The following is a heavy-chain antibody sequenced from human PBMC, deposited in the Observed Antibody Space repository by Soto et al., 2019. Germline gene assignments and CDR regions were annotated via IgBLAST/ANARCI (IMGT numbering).Heavy chain of an antibody. Sequence: GGSLRLSCAASGFTFSSYWMSWVRQAPGKGLEWVANIKQDGSEKYYVDSVKGRFTISRDNAKNSLYPQMNSLRAEDTAVYYCARATGWGDHCTNGVCYNYYYYYGMDVWGQGTTVTVSS. D-gene: IGHD2-8*01. CDR2: IKQDGSEK. V-gene: IGHV3-7*05. J-gene: IGHJ6*02. CDR1: GFTFSSYW. CDR3: ARATGWGDHCTNGVCYNYYYYYGMDV.